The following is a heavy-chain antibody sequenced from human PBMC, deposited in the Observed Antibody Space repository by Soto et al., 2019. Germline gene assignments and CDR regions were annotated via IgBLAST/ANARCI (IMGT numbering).Heavy chain of an antibody. CDR1: GYTFTSYG. CDR3: ARGGIAAAGDYYYYYGMDV. CDR2: INPNDGST. V-gene: IGHV1-18*01. Sequence: ASVKVSCKASGYTFTSYGISWVRQAPGQGLEWMGIINPNDGSTNYAQKFQGRVTMTRDTSTSTVYMELSSLRSEDTAVYYCARGGIAAAGDYYYYYGMDVWGQGTTVTVSS. D-gene: IGHD6-13*01. J-gene: IGHJ6*02.